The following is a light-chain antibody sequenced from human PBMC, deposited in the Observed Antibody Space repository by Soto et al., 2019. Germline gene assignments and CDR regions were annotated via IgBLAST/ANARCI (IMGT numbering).Light chain of an antibody. CDR2: ADS. V-gene: IGKV3-11*01. CDR1: QSVSGY. J-gene: IGKJ5*01. Sequence: EVVMTQSAATLSFSPGEAATLSCRASQSVSGYIGWYQQKPGPAPRLLIYADSNRATGIPARFSGSGSGTDFTLTISSLEPEHFSVYYCQQRYNWPITFGQGTRLEIK. CDR3: QQRYNWPIT.